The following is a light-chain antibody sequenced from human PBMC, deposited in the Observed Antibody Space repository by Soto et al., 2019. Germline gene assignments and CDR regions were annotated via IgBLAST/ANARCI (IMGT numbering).Light chain of an antibody. J-gene: IGKJ1*01. CDR3: QQHGS. CDR1: PSVSGSN. V-gene: IGKV3-20*01. CDR2: GAS. Sequence: EIVLTQSPGTLSLSPGEMSTLSCRASPSVSGSNLPWHQQKPGQAPRLVIYGASSRATGIPDRFSGSGSGPDFTLTIRRLEPEDFAVYYCQQHGSFGHGTKVDI.